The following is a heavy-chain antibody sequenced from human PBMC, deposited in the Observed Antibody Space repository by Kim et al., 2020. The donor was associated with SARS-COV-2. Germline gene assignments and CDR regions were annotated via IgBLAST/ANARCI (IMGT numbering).Heavy chain of an antibody. D-gene: IGHD2-15*01. CDR3: GRTPDYYYGIDV. CDR2: IYYTGRT. V-gene: IGHV4-4*02. Sequence: SETLSLTCAVSGASVSSSQWWSWVRRPPGKGLWWIGEIYYTGRTNYNPSLKSRVTMSLDKSKNQVSLKLSSVTAADTAVYYCGRTPDYYYGIDVWGQGTTLPVSS. CDR1: GASVSSSQW. J-gene: IGHJ6*02.